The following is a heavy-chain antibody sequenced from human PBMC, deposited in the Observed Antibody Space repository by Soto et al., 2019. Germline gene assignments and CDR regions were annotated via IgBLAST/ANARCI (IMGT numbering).Heavy chain of an antibody. CDR3: AWQGTTSYYFHS. J-gene: IGHJ4*02. CDR1: GLTFSHAW. CDR2: IKSNAAHAPP. Sequence: EVQLVESGGGLVNPGGSLRLSCAASGLTFSHAWMNWVRQAPGKGLEWVGHIKSNAAHAPPEYAESVKGRFTISRDDPKNTVYLQMSGLKTEDTAVYYCAWQGTTSYYFHSWGQGTLVTVSS. V-gene: IGHV3-15*05. D-gene: IGHD1-1*01.